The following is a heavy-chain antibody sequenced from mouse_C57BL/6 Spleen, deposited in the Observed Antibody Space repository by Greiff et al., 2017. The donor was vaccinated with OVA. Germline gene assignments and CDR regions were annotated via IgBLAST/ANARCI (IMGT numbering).Heavy chain of an antibody. CDR2: IDPETGGT. D-gene: IGHD3-3*01. J-gene: IGHJ4*01. V-gene: IGHV1-15*01. CDR3: TGIRDYDMYY. Sequence: VQLQQSGAELVRPGASVTLSCKASGYTFTDYEMHWVKQTPVHGLEWIGAIDPETGGTAYNQKFKGKAILTADKSSSTAYMEHRSLTSEDTAVYNCTGIRDYDMYYWVLRTTIAFSS. CDR1: GYTFTDYE.